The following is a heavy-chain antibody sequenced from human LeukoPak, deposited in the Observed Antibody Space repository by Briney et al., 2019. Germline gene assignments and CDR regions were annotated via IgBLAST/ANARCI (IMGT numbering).Heavy chain of an antibody. CDR2: INPNSGGT. D-gene: IGHD3-16*02. Sequence: ASVKVSCKASGYTFTGYYMHWVQQAPGQGLEWMGWINPNSGGTNYAQKFQGRVTMTRDTSISTAYMELSRLRSDDTAVYYCARDFIGAVNWFDPWGQGTLVTVSS. J-gene: IGHJ5*02. V-gene: IGHV1-2*02. CDR3: ARDFIGAVNWFDP. CDR1: GYTFTGYY.